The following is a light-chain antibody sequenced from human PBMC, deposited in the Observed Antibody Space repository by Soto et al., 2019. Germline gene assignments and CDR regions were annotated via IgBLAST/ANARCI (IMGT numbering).Light chain of an antibody. J-gene: IGKJ1*01. Sequence: EVVMTQSPATLSVSPGERATLSCRASLSVYSNLVWYQQKPGQAPRLLIYGSSTRATGIPARFSGSGSGTEFTLTISGLQSEDFAVYYCQQYNNWWTFGQGTKVEIK. CDR2: GSS. CDR3: QQYNNWWT. CDR1: LSVYSN. V-gene: IGKV3-15*01.